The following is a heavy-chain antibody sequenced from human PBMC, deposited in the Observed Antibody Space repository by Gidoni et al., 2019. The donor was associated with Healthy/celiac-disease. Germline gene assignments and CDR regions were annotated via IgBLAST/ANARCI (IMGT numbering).Heavy chain of an antibody. D-gene: IGHD5-18*01. V-gene: IGHV1-18*01. J-gene: IGHJ6*02. Sequence: QVQLVQSGAEVRKHGASVKVSCKASGYTFTSNGISWVRQAPGQGLEWMGWISAYNGHTNYAQKLQGRVTMTTDTSTSAAYMELRSLRSDDPAVYYCALPDPPCGYSYGLCYYYGMDVWVQGTTVTVSS. CDR2: ISAYNGHT. CDR1: GYTFTSNG. CDR3: ALPDPPCGYSYGLCYYYGMDV.